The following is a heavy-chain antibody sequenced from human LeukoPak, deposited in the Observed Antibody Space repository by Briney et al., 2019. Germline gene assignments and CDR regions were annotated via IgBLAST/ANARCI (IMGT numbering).Heavy chain of an antibody. CDR3: ARGRSPAQLERDNFDY. CDR2: ISPSGGFT. CDR1: GYTLTTYC. J-gene: IGHJ4*02. V-gene: IGHV1-46*01. D-gene: IGHD1-1*01. Sequence: ASVKVSCKASGYTLTTYCMHWVRQAPGQGLEWMGIISPSGGFTTDAQRFQGRVTMTRDTSTSTVYVELSSLRSEDTAVYYCARGRSPAQLERDNFDYWGRGTLVTVSS.